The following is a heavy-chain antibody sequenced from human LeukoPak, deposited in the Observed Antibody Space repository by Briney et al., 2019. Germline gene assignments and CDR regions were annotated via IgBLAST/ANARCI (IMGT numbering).Heavy chain of an antibody. Sequence: ALVKVSCKASGYTFTDYYMHWVRQAPGQGLEWMGRIDPDSGGTKYAQKFQGRVVMTRDTSISTAYMELSILRSDDTAVYYCAREYYDSSGRKHAFNMWGQGTMVTVSS. V-gene: IGHV1-2*06. CDR2: IDPDSGGT. CDR3: AREYYDSSGRKHAFNM. D-gene: IGHD3-22*01. CDR1: GYTFTDYY. J-gene: IGHJ3*02.